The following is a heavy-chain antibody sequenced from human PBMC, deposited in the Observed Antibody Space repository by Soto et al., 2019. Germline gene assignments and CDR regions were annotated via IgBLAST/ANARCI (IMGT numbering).Heavy chain of an antibody. Sequence: QVQLVQSGAEVKKPGSSVKVSCKASGGTFSSYAISWVRQAPGQGLEWMGGIIPIFGTANYAQKFQGRVTITADESTSTDYMELSSLRSEDTAVYYCANDIVVVPAAIPGGYYYYGMDVWGQGTTVTVSS. CDR3: ANDIVVVPAAIPGGYYYYGMDV. CDR1: GGTFSSYA. D-gene: IGHD2-2*02. CDR2: IIPIFGTA. J-gene: IGHJ6*02. V-gene: IGHV1-69*01.